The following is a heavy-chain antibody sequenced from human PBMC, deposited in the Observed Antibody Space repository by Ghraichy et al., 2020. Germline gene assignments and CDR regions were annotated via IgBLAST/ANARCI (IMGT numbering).Heavy chain of an antibody. CDR2: IYTSGST. J-gene: IGHJ6*03. CDR1: GGSISSYY. Sequence: SDTLSLTCTVSGGSISSYYWSWIRQPAGKGLEWIGRIYTSGSTNYNPSLKSRVTMSVDTSKNQFSLKLSSVTAADTAVYYCARVRYDFWSGYYVAARYYYYMDVWGKGTTVTVSS. CDR3: ARVRYDFWSGYYVAARYYYYMDV. D-gene: IGHD3-3*01. V-gene: IGHV4-4*07.